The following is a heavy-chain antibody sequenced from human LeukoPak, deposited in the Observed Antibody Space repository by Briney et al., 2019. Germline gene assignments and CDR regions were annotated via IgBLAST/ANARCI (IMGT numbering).Heavy chain of an antibody. J-gene: IGHJ4*02. CDR3: ARGVSDFWSGYYPYYFDY. CDR2: VIPIFGTA. D-gene: IGHD3-3*01. Sequence: SVKVSCKASGGTFSSYAISWVRQAPGQGLEWMGGVIPIFGTANYAQKFQGRVTITADESTSTAYIELSSLRSEDTAVYYCARGVSDFWSGYYPYYFDYWGQGTLVTVSS. V-gene: IGHV1-69*01. CDR1: GGTFSSYA.